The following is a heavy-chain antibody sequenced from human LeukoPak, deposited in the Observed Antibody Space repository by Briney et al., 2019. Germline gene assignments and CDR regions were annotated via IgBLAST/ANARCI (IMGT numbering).Heavy chain of an antibody. J-gene: IGHJ6*04. CDR2: ISSSSSYI. V-gene: IGHV3-21*01. D-gene: IGHD4-23*01. CDR1: GFTFSSYS. Sequence: PGGSLRLSCAASGFTFSSYSMNWVRQAPGKGLEWVSSISSSSSYIYYADSVKGRFTISRDNAKNSLYLQMNSLRAEDTAVYYCATLPPVGMDVWGKGTTVTVSS. CDR3: ATLPPVGMDV.